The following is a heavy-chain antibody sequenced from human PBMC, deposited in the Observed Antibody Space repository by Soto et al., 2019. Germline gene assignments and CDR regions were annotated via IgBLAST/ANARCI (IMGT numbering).Heavy chain of an antibody. V-gene: IGHV1-8*01. J-gene: IGHJ3*01. Sequence: QVQLVQSGAEVKRPGASVKVSCKASGYTFTSYDFNWVRQAPGQGLEWMGWVNPNSGNTDYAQKFLGRVTSPRGFSIRTAYPGLSSLTPEDTAGYYWARASYIAPACILWGQPTMVT. CDR3: ARASYIAPACIL. D-gene: IGHD2-15*01. CDR1: GYTFTSYD. CDR2: VNPNSGNT.